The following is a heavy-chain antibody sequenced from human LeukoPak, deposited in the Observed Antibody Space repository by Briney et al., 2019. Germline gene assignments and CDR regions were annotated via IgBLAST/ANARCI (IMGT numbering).Heavy chain of an antibody. CDR2: ISNDGTNK. D-gene: IGHD6-19*01. CDR3: AREGSGRSLDP. J-gene: IGHJ5*02. V-gene: IGHV3-30*03. Sequence: GGSLRLSCAASGFTFSSYGTHWVRQAPGKGLEWVAVISNDGTNKYSADSVKGRFTISRDNSKNTLYLRMNSLRAEDTAVYYCAREGSGRSLDPWGQGTLVTVSS. CDR1: GFTFSSYG.